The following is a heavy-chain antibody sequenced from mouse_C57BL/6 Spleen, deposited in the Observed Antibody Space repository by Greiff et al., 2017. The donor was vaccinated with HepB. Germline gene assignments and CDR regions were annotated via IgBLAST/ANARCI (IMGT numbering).Heavy chain of an antibody. CDR2: IDPSDSYT. J-gene: IGHJ2*01. V-gene: IGHV1-50*01. D-gene: IGHD1-1*01. CDR1: GYTFTSYW. Sequence: QVQLQQSGAELVKPGASVKLSCKASGYTFTSYWMQWVKQRPGQGLEWIGEIDPSDSYTNYNQKFKVKATLTVDTSSSTAYMQLSSLTSEDSAVYYCARRGYYYGSSYDYWGQGTTLTVSS. CDR3: ARRGYYYGSSYDY.